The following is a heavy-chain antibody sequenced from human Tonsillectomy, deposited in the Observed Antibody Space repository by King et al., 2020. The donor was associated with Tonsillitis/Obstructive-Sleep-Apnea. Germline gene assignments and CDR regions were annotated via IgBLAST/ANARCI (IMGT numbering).Heavy chain of an antibody. CDR2: IYHSGGT. Sequence: QLQESGPGLVKPSGTLSLTCAVSVGSISSSKWWSWVLQPPGKGLEWIVEIYHSGGTNSNPSLMSRVTISVDKSKNQFSRKLSSVTAADTAVYYCARRASGSSTLFDYWGQGTLVTVSS. J-gene: IGHJ4*02. CDR3: ARRASGSSTLFDY. D-gene: IGHD3-10*01. V-gene: IGHV4-4*02. CDR1: VGSISSSKW.